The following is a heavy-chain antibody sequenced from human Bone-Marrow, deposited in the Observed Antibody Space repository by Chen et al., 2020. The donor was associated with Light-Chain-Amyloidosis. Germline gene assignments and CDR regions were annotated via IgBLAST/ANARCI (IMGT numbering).Heavy chain of an antibody. Sequence: EVHLVETGGALIQPGGSLRLSCAASGFSVSRSYMSWVRQAPGKGLEWVSLICSGGSTYYADFVKGRFTISRDSSKNTVYLQMNSLRAEDTALYYCATEGRDPGYSYGYLNYWGQGTLVTVSS. CDR2: ICSGGST. D-gene: IGHD5-18*01. J-gene: IGHJ4*02. CDR3: ATEGRDPGYSYGYLNY. V-gene: IGHV3-53*02. CDR1: GFSVSRSY.